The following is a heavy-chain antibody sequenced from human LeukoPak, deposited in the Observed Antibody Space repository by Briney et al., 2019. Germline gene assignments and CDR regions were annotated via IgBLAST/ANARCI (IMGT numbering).Heavy chain of an antibody. V-gene: IGHV3-23*01. CDR1: GFTFTTYG. CDR3: AKDRGGLEWLDY. D-gene: IGHD3-3*01. Sequence: GGSLRLSCAASGFTFTTYGMHWVRQAPGKGLEWVSAISGSGGSTYYADSVKGRFTISRDNSKNTLYLQMNSLRAEDTAVYYCAKDRGGLEWLDYWGQGTLVTVSS. CDR2: ISGSGGST. J-gene: IGHJ4*02.